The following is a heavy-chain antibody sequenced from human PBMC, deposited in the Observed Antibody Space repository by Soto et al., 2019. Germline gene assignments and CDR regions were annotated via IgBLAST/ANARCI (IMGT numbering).Heavy chain of an antibody. Sequence: SETLSLTCTVSGGSVISGSYYWSWIRQPPGKGLEWIGYIYYSGSTNYNPSLKSRVTISVDTSKNQFSLKLSSVTAADTAVYYCASIPLDQNRDVWGQGTTVTVSS. CDR3: ASIPLDQNRDV. V-gene: IGHV4-61*01. D-gene: IGHD3-16*02. CDR2: IYYSGST. CDR1: GGSVISGSYY. J-gene: IGHJ6*02.